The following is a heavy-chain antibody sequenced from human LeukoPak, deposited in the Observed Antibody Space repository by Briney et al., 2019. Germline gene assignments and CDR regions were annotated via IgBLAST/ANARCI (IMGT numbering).Heavy chain of an antibody. V-gene: IGHV4-59*01. CDR3: ARRTGYDSSRSFASYFDY. J-gene: IGHJ4*02. CDR2: IYYTGST. Sequence: SETLSLTCTVSSGSITNYYWSWIRQPPGKGLEWIAYIYYTGSTNYNPSLKSRVTISVDTSKNQFSLKLSSVTAADTAVYYCARRTGYDSSRSFASYFDYWGQGTLVTVSS. CDR1: SGSITNYY. D-gene: IGHD3-22*01.